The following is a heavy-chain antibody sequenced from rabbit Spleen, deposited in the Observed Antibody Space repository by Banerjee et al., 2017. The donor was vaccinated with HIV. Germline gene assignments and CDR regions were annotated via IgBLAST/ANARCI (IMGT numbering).Heavy chain of an antibody. V-gene: IGHV1S40*01. D-gene: IGHD8-1*01. CDR3: ARDSGSSFSSYGMDL. CDR2: IEGGSSAFS. Sequence: QSLEESGGDLVKPGASLTLTCTASGVSFSSNHYMCWVRQAPGKGLEWIAYIEGGSSAFSYFASWAKGRFTISKTSSTTVTLQMTSLTAADTATYFCARDSGSSFSSYGMDLWGQGTLVTVS. J-gene: IGHJ6*01. CDR1: GVSFSSNHY.